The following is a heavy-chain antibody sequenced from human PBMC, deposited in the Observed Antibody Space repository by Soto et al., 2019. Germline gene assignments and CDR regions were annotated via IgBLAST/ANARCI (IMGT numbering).Heavy chain of an antibody. D-gene: IGHD3-9*01. J-gene: IGHJ6*03. CDR1: GYTFTSYA. V-gene: IGHV1-3*01. Sequence: ASVKVSCKASGYTFTSYAMHWVRQAPGQRLEWMGWINAGNGNTKYSQKFQGRVTITRDTSASTAYMELSSLRSEDTAVYYCAIDPLYYDILTGYSDYYYYYMDVWGKGTTVTVSS. CDR3: AIDPLYYDILTGYSDYYYYYMDV. CDR2: INAGNGNT.